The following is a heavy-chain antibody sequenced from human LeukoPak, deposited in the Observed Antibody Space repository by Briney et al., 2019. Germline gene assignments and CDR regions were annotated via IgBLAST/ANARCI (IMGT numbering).Heavy chain of an antibody. CDR1: GYTLTELS. CDR2: FDPEDGET. Sequence: ASVKVSCKVSGYTLTELSMHWVRQAPGKGLEWMGGFDPEDGETIYAQKFQGRVTMTEDTSTDTAYMELSNLRSEDTAVYYCASRAAAGTGWVDYWGQGTLVTVSS. J-gene: IGHJ4*02. V-gene: IGHV1-24*01. CDR3: ASRAAAGTGWVDY. D-gene: IGHD6-13*01.